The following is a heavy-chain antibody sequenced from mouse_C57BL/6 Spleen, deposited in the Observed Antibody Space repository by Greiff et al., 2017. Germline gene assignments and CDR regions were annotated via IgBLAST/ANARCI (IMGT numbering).Heavy chain of an antibody. J-gene: IGHJ1*03. CDR1: GFTFTDYY. CDR2: IRNKANGYTT. CDR3: ARYRYYGSSGYFDV. V-gene: IGHV7-3*01. D-gene: IGHD1-1*01. Sequence: EVKLVESGGGLVQPGGSLSLSCAASGFTFTDYYMSWVRQPPGKALEWLGFIRNKANGYTTEYSASVKGRFTISRDNSQSILYLQMNALRDEDSATYYCARYRYYGSSGYFDVWGTGTTVTVSS.